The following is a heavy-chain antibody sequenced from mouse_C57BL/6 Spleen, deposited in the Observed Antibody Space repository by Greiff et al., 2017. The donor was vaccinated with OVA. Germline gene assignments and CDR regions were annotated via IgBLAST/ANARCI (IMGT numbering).Heavy chain of an antibody. V-gene: IGHV1-9*01. CDR1: GYTFTGYW. CDR2: ILPGSGST. CDR3: ARAYGSSDWFAY. J-gene: IGHJ3*01. Sequence: QVQLQQSGAELMKPGASVKLSCKATGYTFTGYWIEWVKQRPGHGLEWIGEILPGSGSTNYNAKFKGKATFTADTSSNTAYMQLSSLTTEDSAIYYCARAYGSSDWFAYWGQGTLVTVSA. D-gene: IGHD1-1*01.